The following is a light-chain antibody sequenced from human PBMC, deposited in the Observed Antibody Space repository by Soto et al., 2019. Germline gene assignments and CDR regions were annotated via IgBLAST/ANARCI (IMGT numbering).Light chain of an antibody. CDR3: LQAYNYPFT. V-gene: IGKV1-6*01. J-gene: IGKJ3*01. CDR2: AAS. CDR1: QDIRND. Sequence: AIQMTQSPSSLSASVGDRVTITCRASQDIRNDLGWYQQKPGQAPNLLIFAASTLQIGVPSRFSGSRSGTYFTLTIRSLQPEDFATYYCLQAYNYPFTFGPGTTVDIK.